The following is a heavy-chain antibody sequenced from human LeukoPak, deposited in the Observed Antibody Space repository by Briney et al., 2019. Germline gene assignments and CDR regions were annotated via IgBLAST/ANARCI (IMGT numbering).Heavy chain of an antibody. CDR3: ARDRVYYDSSGASGGMDV. J-gene: IGHJ6*02. D-gene: IGHD3-22*01. CDR2: IYYSGST. CDR1: GGSISSYY. Sequence: SETLSLTCTVSGGSISSYYWSWIRQPPGKGLEWIGYIYYSGSTNYNPSLKSRVTISVDTSKNQFSLKLSSVTAADTAVYYCARDRVYYDSSGASGGMDVWGQGTTVTVSS. V-gene: IGHV4-59*12.